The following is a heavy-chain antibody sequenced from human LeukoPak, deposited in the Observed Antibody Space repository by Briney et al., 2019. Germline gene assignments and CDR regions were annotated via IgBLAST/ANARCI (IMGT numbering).Heavy chain of an antibody. CDR2: YYPGDSHT. V-gene: IGHV5-51*01. CDR1: GYSFTSYW. J-gene: IGHJ4*02. D-gene: IGHD3-10*01. CDR3: ARGYGSGTYYLDY. Sequence: GESLKIPCKGSGYSFTSYWFAWVPQMPGKGLGWMGIYYPGDSHTRYSPSFQGHVTISADKSISTAYLQWSGLKASDTAMYYCARGYGSGTYYLDYWGQGTLVTVSS.